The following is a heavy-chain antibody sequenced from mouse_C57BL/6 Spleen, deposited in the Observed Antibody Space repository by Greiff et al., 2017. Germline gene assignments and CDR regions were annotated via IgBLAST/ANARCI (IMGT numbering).Heavy chain of an antibody. CDR1: GFTFSSYT. J-gene: IGHJ2*01. CDR3: ARHELSLYYFDY. CDR2: ISGGGGNT. Sequence: EVMLVESGGGLVKPGGSLKLSCAASGFTFSSYTMSWVRQTPEKRLEWVATISGGGGNTYYPDSVKGRFTISRDNAKNTLYLQMSSLRSEDTALYYCARHELSLYYFDYWGQGTTLTVSS. V-gene: IGHV5-9*01.